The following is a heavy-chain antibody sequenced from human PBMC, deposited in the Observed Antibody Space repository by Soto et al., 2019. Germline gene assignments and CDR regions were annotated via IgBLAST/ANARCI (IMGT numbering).Heavy chain of an antibody. CDR2: IYYSGST. V-gene: IGHV4-30-4*01. J-gene: IGHJ5*02. CDR3: ALFGGGNYVSNWFDP. CDR1: GGSISSGDYY. Sequence: SETLSLTCTVSGGSISSGDYYWSWIRQPPGKGLEWIGCIYYSGSTYYNPSLKSRVTISVDTSKNQFSLKLSSVTAADTAVYYCALFGGGNYVSNWFDPRGQGTLVTVSS. D-gene: IGHD3-10*02.